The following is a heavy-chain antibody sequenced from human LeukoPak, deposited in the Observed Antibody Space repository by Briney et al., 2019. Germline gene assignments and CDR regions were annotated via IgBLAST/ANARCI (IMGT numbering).Heavy chain of an antibody. D-gene: IGHD1-26*01. J-gene: IGHJ4*02. CDR2: TTFSGDST. CDR3: ARDRQSGSHLNFFDY. V-gene: IGHV3-21*01. CDR1: GFTFGTYW. Sequence: GGSLRLSCGASGFTFGTYWMHWVRQAPGKGLEWVSSTTFSGDSTYYGDSVKGRFTVSRDNARNSLSLQMNSLRVEDTAVYYCARDRQSGSHLNFFDYWGQGALVTVSS.